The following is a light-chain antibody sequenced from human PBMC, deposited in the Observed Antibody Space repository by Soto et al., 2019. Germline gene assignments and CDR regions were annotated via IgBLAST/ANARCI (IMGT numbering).Light chain of an antibody. V-gene: IGKV1-27*01. CDR1: QGISNY. CDR2: AAS. J-gene: IGKJ3*01. Sequence: DLQMTQPPSSLSASVGDRVTITCRASQGISNYIAWYQQKPGKAPKLLIYAASTLQSGVPSRFSGSGSGTDFTLTINSLQPEDVATYSCQKYSSVPLFGPGTKVDIK. CDR3: QKYSSVPL.